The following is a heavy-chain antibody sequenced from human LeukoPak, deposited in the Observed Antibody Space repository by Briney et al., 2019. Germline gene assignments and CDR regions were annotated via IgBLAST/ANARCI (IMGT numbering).Heavy chain of an antibody. V-gene: IGHV1-3*01. CDR2: INAGNGNT. D-gene: IGHD2-2*01. Sequence: ASVKVSCKASGYTFTSYAMHWVRQAPGQRLEWMGWINAGNGNTKYSQKFQGRVTITRDTSASTAYMELSSLRSEDTAVYYCAREGLVPAALNGMDVWGQGTTVTVSS. J-gene: IGHJ6*02. CDR1: GYTFTSYA. CDR3: AREGLVPAALNGMDV.